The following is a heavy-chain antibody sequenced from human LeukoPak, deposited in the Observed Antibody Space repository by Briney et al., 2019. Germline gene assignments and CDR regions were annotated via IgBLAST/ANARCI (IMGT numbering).Heavy chain of an antibody. CDR1: GYTFSNYW. CDR2: IYSDGRRT. V-gene: IGHV3-74*01. Sequence: GGALRLSCIASGYTFSNYWMDGVWQAPGKGLVWVSRIYSDGRRTKYADSARGGFTIYREKARKGLYLQMKRLRDEDTGVYYCARGSASGASNYFYYIDVWGKGTTVTVSS. D-gene: IGHD2-21*01. J-gene: IGHJ6*03. CDR3: ARGSASGASNYFYYIDV.